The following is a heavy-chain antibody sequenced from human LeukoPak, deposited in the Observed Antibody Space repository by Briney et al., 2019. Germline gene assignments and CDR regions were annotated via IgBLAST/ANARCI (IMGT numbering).Heavy chain of an antibody. D-gene: IGHD3-16*01. CDR3: ARGDYYDGGGRNWFDP. CDR2: IHTSWTT. V-gene: IGHV4-4*07. J-gene: IGHJ5*02. Sequence: SETLSLTCTVSGDSMSSYYWNFIRQPAGKGLEWIGRIHTSWTTYYNPSLKSRITMSVDTSRNQFSLRLTSVTAADTAVYYCARGDYYDGGGRNWFDPWGEGTLVTVSS. CDR1: GDSMSSYY.